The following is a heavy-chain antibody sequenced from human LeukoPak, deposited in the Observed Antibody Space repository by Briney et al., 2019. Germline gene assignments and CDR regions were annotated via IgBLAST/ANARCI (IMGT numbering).Heavy chain of an antibody. CDR3: SNARPSSDGYSPFDY. J-gene: IGHJ4*02. V-gene: IGHV3-21*01. CDR1: GFTFSSYN. CDR2: IASSSSYI. D-gene: IGHD5-24*01. Sequence: PGGSLRLSRAASGFTFSSYNMNWVRQAPEKGLEWVSSIASSSSYISYADSVKGRFTISRDNGKNSLYLQMNSLRAEDTAVYYCSNARPSSDGYSPFDYWGQGTLVTVSS.